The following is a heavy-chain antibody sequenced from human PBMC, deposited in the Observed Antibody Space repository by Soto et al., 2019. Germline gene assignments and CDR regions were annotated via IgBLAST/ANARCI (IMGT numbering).Heavy chain of an antibody. Sequence: QVQLVQSGAEVQKPGSSVKVSCKASGGTLSSYTFSWVRQGPGQGLEWMGRIIPNLAITNYAQKFQGRFTLIVDKSTSTAYMELSSLRSEDTAVYYCARDKGYCSGASCPDFDYWGQGTLVTVSS. J-gene: IGHJ4*02. D-gene: IGHD2-15*01. CDR3: ARDKGYCSGASCPDFDY. V-gene: IGHV1-69*08. CDR1: GGTLSSYT. CDR2: IIPNLAIT.